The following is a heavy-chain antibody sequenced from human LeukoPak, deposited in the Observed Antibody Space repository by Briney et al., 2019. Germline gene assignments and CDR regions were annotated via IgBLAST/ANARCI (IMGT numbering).Heavy chain of an antibody. J-gene: IGHJ3*02. Sequence: GGSLRLSCEASGFTFTTYSMTWVRQAPGKGLEWVSIISSGSSAIFSADSVKGRFTISRDNSKNTLYLQMNSLRAEDTAVYYCASSYCGGDCYSSRGGGAFDIWGQGTMVTVSS. CDR2: ISSGSSAI. V-gene: IGHV3-48*01. D-gene: IGHD2-21*02. CDR1: GFTFTTYS. CDR3: ASSYCGGDCYSSRGGGAFDI.